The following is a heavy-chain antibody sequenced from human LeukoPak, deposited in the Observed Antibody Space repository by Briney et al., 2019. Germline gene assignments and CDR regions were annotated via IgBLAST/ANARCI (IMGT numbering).Heavy chain of an antibody. CDR1: GGTFSSYA. Sequence: EASVKVSCKASGGTFSSYAISRVRQAPGQGLKWMGRIIPIFGIANYAQKFQGRVTIIADKSTSTAYMELNSLRSEDTAVYYCASQYSSSGDYYYYGMDVWGQGTTVTVSS. J-gene: IGHJ6*02. D-gene: IGHD6-6*01. V-gene: IGHV1-69*04. CDR2: IIPIFGIA. CDR3: ASQYSSSGDYYYYGMDV.